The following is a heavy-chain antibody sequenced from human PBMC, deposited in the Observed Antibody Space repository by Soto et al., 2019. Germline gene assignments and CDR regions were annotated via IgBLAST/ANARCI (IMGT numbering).Heavy chain of an antibody. CDR2: MNPNSGNT. D-gene: IGHD3-10*01. CDR1: GYTFTSYD. J-gene: IGHJ6*03. V-gene: IGHV1-8*01. Sequence: SVKVSCKASGYTFTSYDINWVRQDTGQGLEWMGWMNPNSGNTGYAQKFQGRVTMTRNTSISTAYMELSSLRSEDTAVYYCARGAITMVHPYYYMDVWGKGTTVTVSS. CDR3: ARGAITMVHPYYYMDV.